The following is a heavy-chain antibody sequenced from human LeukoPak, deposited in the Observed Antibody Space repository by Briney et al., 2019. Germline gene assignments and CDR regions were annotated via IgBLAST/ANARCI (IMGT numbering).Heavy chain of an antibody. CDR3: AKSRGSAAAGMVY. D-gene: IGHD6-13*01. CDR1: GFTFSSYG. J-gene: IGHJ4*02. V-gene: IGHV3-30*18. CDR2: ISYDGSNK. Sequence: GGSLRLSCAASGFTFSSYGMHWVRQAPGKGLEWVAVISYDGSNKYYADSVKGRFTISRDNSKNTLYLQMNSLRAEDTAVYYCAKSRGSAAAGMVYWGQGTLVTVSS.